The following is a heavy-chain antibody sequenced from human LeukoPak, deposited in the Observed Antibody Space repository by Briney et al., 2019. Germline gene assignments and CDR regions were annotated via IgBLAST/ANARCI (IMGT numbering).Heavy chain of an antibody. CDR3: ARDLAGFGGYSYGMVDY. J-gene: IGHJ4*02. CDR2: TYYRSKWYN. V-gene: IGHV6-1*01. Sequence: SQTLSLTCALSVDSVSSNSATWNWIRQSPSRGLEWLGRTYYRSKWYNDYALSVKSRITINLDRSKNQFSLHLNSVTPEDTAVYYCARDLAGFGGYSYGMVDYWGQGTLVTVSS. CDR1: VDSVSSNSAT. D-gene: IGHD5-18*01.